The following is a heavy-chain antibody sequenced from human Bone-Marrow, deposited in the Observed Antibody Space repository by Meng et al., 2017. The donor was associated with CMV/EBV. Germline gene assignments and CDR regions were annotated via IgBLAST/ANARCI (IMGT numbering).Heavy chain of an antibody. CDR2: IFHTGIT. V-gene: IGHV4-39*07. D-gene: IGHD3-16*02. CDR1: GGSIRSSSYY. CDR3: ARVGDWGSYLEF. J-gene: IGHJ4*02. Sequence: GSLRLSCTVSGGSIRSSSYYWGWIRQPPGKGLEWIGCIFHTGITYDNPSLKSRVTMSVDTSNDLFSLKLSSVTAADTAVYFCARVGDWGSYLEFWGQGALVTVSS.